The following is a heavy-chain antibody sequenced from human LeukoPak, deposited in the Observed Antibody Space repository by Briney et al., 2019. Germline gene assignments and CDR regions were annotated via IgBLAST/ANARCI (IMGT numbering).Heavy chain of an antibody. J-gene: IGHJ4*02. CDR3: ARSSGSYYGFDY. CDR1: GFTFSSYG. CDR2: IGTAGDT. D-gene: IGHD1-26*01. V-gene: IGHV3-13*01. Sequence: GGSLRLSCAASGFTFSSYGMHWVRQATGKGLEWVSAIGTAGDTYYPGSVKGRFTISRENAKNSLYLQMNSLRAGDTAVYYCARSSGSYYGFDYWGQGTLVTVSS.